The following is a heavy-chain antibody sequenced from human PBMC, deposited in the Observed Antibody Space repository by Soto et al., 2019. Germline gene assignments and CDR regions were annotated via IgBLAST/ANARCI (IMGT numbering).Heavy chain of an antibody. CDR2: LYYTGST. Sequence: QVQLQESGPGLVKPSETLSLTCTVSGGSISSGDYYWGWIRQPPGKGLEWIGYLYYTGSTYYNPCLRSRVSISRGTSKNQFSLKLSSVTAADTAVYCCARDGAKVRGYYGLDVWGQGTTVTVSS. D-gene: IGHD3-10*01. CDR1: GGSISSGDYY. CDR3: ARDGAKVRGYYGLDV. V-gene: IGHV4-30-4*01. J-gene: IGHJ6*02.